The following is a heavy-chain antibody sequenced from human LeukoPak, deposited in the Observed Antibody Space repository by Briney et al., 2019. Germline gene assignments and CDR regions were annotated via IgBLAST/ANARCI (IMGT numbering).Heavy chain of an antibody. D-gene: IGHD3-22*01. J-gene: IGHJ5*02. CDR2: ISSSSSYI. Sequence: GGSLRLSCAASGFTFSSYSMNWVRQAPGKGLEWVSSISSSSSYIYYADSVKGRFTISRDNAKNSLYLQMNSLRAEDTAVYYCARDLVRDCYDNNWFDPWGQGTLVTVSS. CDR1: GFTFSSYS. CDR3: ARDLVRDCYDNNWFDP. V-gene: IGHV3-21*01.